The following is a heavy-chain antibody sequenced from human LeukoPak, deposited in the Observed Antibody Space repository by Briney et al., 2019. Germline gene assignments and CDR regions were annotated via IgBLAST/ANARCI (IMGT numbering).Heavy chain of an antibody. D-gene: IGHD1-26*01. J-gene: IGHJ4*02. V-gene: IGHV4-59*08. Sequence: KPSETLSLTCTVSGGSISSYYWSWIRQPPGKGLEWIGYIYYSGSTNYNPSLKSRVTISVDTSKNQFSLKLSSVTAADTAVYYCARRMVGAYYFDYWGQGILVTVSS. CDR2: IYYSGST. CDR1: GGSISSYY. CDR3: ARRMVGAYYFDY.